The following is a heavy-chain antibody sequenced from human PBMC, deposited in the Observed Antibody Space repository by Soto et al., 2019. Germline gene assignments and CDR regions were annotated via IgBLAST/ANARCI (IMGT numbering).Heavy chain of an antibody. J-gene: IGHJ6*02. CDR2: LNGDGSST. CDR3: ARGLKNYYAMDV. CDR1: GFTFSSHW. Sequence: EVQVVESGGGLVQPGGSLRLSCTVSGFTFSSHWMHWVRHAPGKGLVWVSRLNGDGSSTHYGDSMRGRVIISRDNAKNTVYLQIDSLRDEDSAVYYCARGLKNYYAMDVWGQGTTVTVSS. V-gene: IGHV3-74*01.